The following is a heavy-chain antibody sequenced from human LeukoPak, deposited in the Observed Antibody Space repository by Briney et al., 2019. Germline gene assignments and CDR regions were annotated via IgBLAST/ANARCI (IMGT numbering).Heavy chain of an antibody. CDR1: GYSITSSSW. Sequence: PSETLSLTCAVSGYSITSSSWWGWIRQPPGKGLEWIGYIYHSGTTYYNPSLQSRVTMSVDTSKDQFSLKLSSVTAVDTAVYYCARKENVYYYFDYWGQGTLVTVSS. J-gene: IGHJ4*02. CDR3: ARKENVYYYFDY. V-gene: IGHV4-28*01. CDR2: IYHSGTT. D-gene: IGHD3-10*01.